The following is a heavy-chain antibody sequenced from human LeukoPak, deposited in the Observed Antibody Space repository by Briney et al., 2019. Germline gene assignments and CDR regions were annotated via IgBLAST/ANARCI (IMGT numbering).Heavy chain of an antibody. D-gene: IGHD5-18*01. V-gene: IGHV4-39*07. Sequence: SETLSLTCTVSGGSISSSSYYWGWIRQPPGKGLEWIGSIYYSGSTYYNPSLKSRVTISVDTSKNQFSLKLSSVTAADTAVYYCARGRGYGYGVDYWGQGTLVIVSS. CDR1: GGSISSSSYY. CDR2: IYYSGST. J-gene: IGHJ4*02. CDR3: ARGRGYGYGVDY.